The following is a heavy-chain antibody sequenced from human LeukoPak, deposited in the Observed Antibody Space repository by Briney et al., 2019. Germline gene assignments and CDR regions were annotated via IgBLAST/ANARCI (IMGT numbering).Heavy chain of an antibody. J-gene: IGHJ4*02. CDR1: GGSISSGSYY. D-gene: IGHD6-13*01. CDR3: ARGGGSSWYDI. Sequence: PSETLSLTCTVSGGSISSGSYYWSWIRQPAGKGLEWIGRIYTSGSTNYNPSLKSRVTMSVDTSKNQFSLKLSSVTAADTAVYYCARGGGSSWYDIWGQGTLVTVSS. CDR2: IYTSGST. V-gene: IGHV4-61*02.